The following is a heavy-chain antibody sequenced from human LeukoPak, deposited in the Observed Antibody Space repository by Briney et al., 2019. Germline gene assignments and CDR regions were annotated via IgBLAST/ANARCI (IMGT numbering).Heavy chain of an antibody. J-gene: IGHJ3*02. V-gene: IGHV3-48*03. D-gene: IGHD3-10*01. CDR1: RFTFRSYE. CDR2: ISSSGNTI. Sequence: GGSLRLSCAASRFTFRSYEMNWVRQAPGKGLEWVSYISSSGNTIYYADSVKGRFTISRDNAKNSLYLQMNSLRAEDTAVYYCARDVRYGSGSMGQAFDIWGQGTMVTVSS. CDR3: ARDVRYGSGSMGQAFDI.